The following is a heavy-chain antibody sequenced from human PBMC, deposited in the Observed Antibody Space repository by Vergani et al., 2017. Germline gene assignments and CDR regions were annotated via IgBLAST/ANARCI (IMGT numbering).Heavy chain of an antibody. CDR2: IIGSGGIT. D-gene: IGHD6-13*01. CDR3: AKGTAAAGGYDP. J-gene: IGHJ5*02. Sequence: EVQLLESGGGLVQPGGSLRLSCAASGFTFSSYAMSWVRQAPGKGLEWVSDIIGSGGITYYADSLTGRFTISRDNSKNTLDLQMNSLRAEDTAVYYCAKGTAAAGGYDPWGQGTLVTVSS. V-gene: IGHV3-23*01. CDR1: GFTFSSYA.